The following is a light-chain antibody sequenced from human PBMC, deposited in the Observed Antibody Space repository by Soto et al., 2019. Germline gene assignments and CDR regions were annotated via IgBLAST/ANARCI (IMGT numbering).Light chain of an antibody. CDR3: QQYGTSPIT. Sequence: EIVLTQSPGTLSLSPGERATLSCRASQSVSSNYLAWYQQKPGQAPRLLIYGASSRATGIPDRFSGSGSGTDFTLTISRLEPEDFAVYYCQQYGTSPITFGPGNKVDIK. V-gene: IGKV3-20*01. CDR2: GAS. CDR1: QSVSSNY. J-gene: IGKJ3*01.